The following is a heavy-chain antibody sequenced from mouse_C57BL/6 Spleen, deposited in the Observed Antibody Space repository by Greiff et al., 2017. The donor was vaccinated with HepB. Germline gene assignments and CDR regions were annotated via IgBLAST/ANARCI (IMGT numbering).Heavy chain of an antibody. CDR3: ARESYYGSSYRWFAY. J-gene: IGHJ3*01. CDR1: GYTFTSYW. D-gene: IGHD1-1*01. V-gene: IGHV1-55*01. Sequence: QVQLKQPGAELVKPGASVKMSCKASGYTFTSYWITWVKQRPGQGLEWIGDIYPGSGSTNYNEKFKSKATLTVDTSSSTAYMQLSSLTSEDSAVYYCARESYYGSSYRWFAYWGQGTLVTVSA. CDR2: IYPGSGST.